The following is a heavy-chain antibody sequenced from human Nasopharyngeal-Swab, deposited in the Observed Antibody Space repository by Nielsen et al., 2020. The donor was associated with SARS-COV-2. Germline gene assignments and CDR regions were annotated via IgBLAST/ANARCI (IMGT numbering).Heavy chain of an antibody. D-gene: IGHD3-16*01. Sequence: GASLKISCKGSGYRLPSYWIGWLRQMPGKGLEWMGIIYPGDSETRYSPSFQGKVTISADQSIKTAYLQWRSLKASETAMYFCARGGQPFYYYNMDVWGKGATVT. V-gene: IGHV5-51*01. J-gene: IGHJ6*03. CDR1: GYRLPSYW. CDR3: ARGGQPFYYYNMDV. CDR2: IYPGDSET.